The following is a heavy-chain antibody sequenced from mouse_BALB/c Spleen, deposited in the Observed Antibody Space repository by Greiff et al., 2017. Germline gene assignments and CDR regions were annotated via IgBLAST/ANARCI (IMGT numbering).Heavy chain of an antibody. CDR3: ARVRYGNYYYFDY. V-gene: IGHV3-6*02. CDR1: GYSITSGYY. Sequence: ESGPGLVKPSQSLSLTCSVTGYSITSGYYWNWIRQFPGNKLEWMGYISYDGSNNYNPSLKNRISITRDTSKNQFFLKLNSVTTEDTATYYCARVRYGNYYYFDYWGQGTTLTVSS. J-gene: IGHJ2*01. D-gene: IGHD2-1*01. CDR2: ISYDGSN.